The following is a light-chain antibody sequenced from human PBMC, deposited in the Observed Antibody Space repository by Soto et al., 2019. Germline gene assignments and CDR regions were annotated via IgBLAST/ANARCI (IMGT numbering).Light chain of an antibody. J-gene: IGKJ5*01. Sequence: DIQMTQSPSSRSASVLDIGSVSFLASQTISKYLNWYQQKPGKAPKRLIYAASSLQSGVPSRFSGSGSGTEFTLTISSLQPEDFATYFCLQYNTYPFTFGQGTRLEIK. CDR2: AAS. V-gene: IGKV1-17*01. CDR3: LQYNTYPFT. CDR1: QTISKY.